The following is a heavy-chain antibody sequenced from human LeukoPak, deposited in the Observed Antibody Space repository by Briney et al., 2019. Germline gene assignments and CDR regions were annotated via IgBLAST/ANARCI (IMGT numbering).Heavy chain of an antibody. CDR3: ARDLPYYCSSTSCYDFSVGWFDP. CDR1: GGTFSSYA. J-gene: IGHJ5*02. D-gene: IGHD2-2*01. Sequence: ASVKVSCTASGGTFSSYAISWVRQAPGQGLEWMGGIIPIFGTANYAQTLQGRVTITADESTSTAYMELSSLRSEDTAVYYCARDLPYYCSSTSCYDFSVGWFDPWGQGTLVAVSS. V-gene: IGHV1-69*13. CDR2: IIPIFGTA.